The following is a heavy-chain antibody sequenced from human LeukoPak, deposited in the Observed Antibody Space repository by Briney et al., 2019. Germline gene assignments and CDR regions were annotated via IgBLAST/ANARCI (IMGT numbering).Heavy chain of an antibody. Sequence: SDSLSLTCAVSGYSISSGYYWGWIRQPPGKGLEWIGSIYHSGSTYYNPSLKSRVTISVDTSKNQFSLKLSSVTAADTAVYYCAREVGAGGAAMVPYWGQGTLVTVSS. V-gene: IGHV4-38-2*02. D-gene: IGHD5-18*01. CDR1: GYSISSGYY. J-gene: IGHJ4*02. CDR3: AREVGAGGAAMVPY. CDR2: IYHSGST.